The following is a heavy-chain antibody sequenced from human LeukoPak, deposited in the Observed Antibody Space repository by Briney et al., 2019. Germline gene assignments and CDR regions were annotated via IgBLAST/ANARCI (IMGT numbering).Heavy chain of an antibody. D-gene: IGHD3-22*01. Sequence: SETLSLTCAVYGGSFSGYYWSWIRQPPGKGLERIGEINHSGSTNYNPSLKSRVTISVDTSKNQFSLKLSSVTAADTAVYYYAQTDDYYDSSGPRFDYWGQGTLVTVSS. CDR1: GGSFSGYY. J-gene: IGHJ4*02. CDR3: AQTDDYYDSSGPRFDY. V-gene: IGHV4-34*01. CDR2: INHSGST.